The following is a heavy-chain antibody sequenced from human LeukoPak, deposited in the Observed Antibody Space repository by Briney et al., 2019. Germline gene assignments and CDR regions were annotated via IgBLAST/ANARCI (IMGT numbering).Heavy chain of an antibody. J-gene: IGHJ4*02. CDR3: ARHKSSGSYPLDY. CDR1: GGSISTYF. V-gene: IGHV4-59*08. CDR2: VYFSGST. Sequence: SETLSLTSTVSGGSISTYFWSWIRQPPGKRLEWIGHVYFSGSTNYHPSLESRVTISVDTSKNQFSLTLSSVTAADTAVYYCARHKSSGSYPLDYWGQGILVTVSS. D-gene: IGHD3-22*01.